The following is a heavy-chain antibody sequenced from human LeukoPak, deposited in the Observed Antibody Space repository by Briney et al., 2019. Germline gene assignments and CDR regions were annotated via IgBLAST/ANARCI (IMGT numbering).Heavy chain of an antibody. CDR1: GYSFTSYW. CDR3: ARHDILTGYYMSH. J-gene: IGHJ4*02. V-gene: IGHV5-51*01. CDR2: IYPGDSDT. D-gene: IGHD3-9*01. Sequence: GESLKISCKGSGYSFTSYWIGWVRQMPGKGLEWMWIIYPGDSDTRYSPSFQGQVTISADKSISTAYLQWSSLKASDTAMYYCARHDILTGYYMSHWGQGTLVTVSS.